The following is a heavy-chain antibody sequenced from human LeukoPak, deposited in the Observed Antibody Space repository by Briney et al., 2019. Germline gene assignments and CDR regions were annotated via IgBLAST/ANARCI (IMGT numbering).Heavy chain of an antibody. CDR2: ISYDGSNK. CDR3: ATNPNNWAGYYYYYGMDV. D-gene: IGHD1-20*01. Sequence: GGSLRLSCAASGFTFSSYGMHWVRQAPGKGLEWVAVISYDGSNKYYADSVKGRFTISRDNSKNTLYLQMNSLRAEDTAVYYCATNPNNWAGYYYYYGMDVWGQGTTVTVSS. V-gene: IGHV3-30*03. CDR1: GFTFSSYG. J-gene: IGHJ6*02.